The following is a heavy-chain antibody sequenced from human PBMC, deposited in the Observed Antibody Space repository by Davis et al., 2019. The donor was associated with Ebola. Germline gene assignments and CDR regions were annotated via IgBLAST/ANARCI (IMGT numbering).Heavy chain of an antibody. Sequence: SETLSLTCAVSGGSISSSNWWSWVRQPPGKGLEWIGEIYHSGSTNYNPSLKSRVTISVDTSKNQFSLKLTSVAAADTAVYYCARAGNWAVDYWGQGILVTVSS. CDR3: ARAGNWAVDY. CDR1: GGSISSSNW. V-gene: IGHV4-4*02. CDR2: IYHSGST. D-gene: IGHD1-1*01. J-gene: IGHJ4*02.